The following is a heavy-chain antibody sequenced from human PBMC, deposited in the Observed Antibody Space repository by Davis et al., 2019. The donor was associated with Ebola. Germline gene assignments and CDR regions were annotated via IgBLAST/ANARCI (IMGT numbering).Heavy chain of an antibody. CDR3: ARFRTYYYVTREGAFDI. Sequence: ASVKVSCKASEYTFTAYYLHWVRQAPGQGLEWMGIINPSGGSKSYAQKFQGRVTMTRDTSTSTVYIELSSLRSEDTAVYYCARFRTYYYVTREGAFDIWGQGTMVTVSS. J-gene: IGHJ3*02. V-gene: IGHV1-46*01. CDR1: EYTFTAYY. CDR2: INPSGGSK. D-gene: IGHD3-10*02.